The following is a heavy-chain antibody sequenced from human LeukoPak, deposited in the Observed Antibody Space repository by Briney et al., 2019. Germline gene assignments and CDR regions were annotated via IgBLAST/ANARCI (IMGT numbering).Heavy chain of an antibody. J-gene: IGHJ4*02. D-gene: IGHD2-21*02. Sequence: GGSLRLSCAASGFTFSDYFMSWIRQAPGKGLEWLSHISSSGTGYYTDSVKDRATISRDNAKNELYLQMNSLRAEDTAVYYCARPAYCGGNCYYFPDYWGQGTPVTVSS. CDR3: ARPAYCGGNCYYFPDY. CDR1: GFTFSDYF. V-gene: IGHV3-11*04. CDR2: ISSSGTG.